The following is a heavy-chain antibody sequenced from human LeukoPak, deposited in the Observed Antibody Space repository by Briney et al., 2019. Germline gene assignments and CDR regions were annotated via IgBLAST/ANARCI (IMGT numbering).Heavy chain of an antibody. Sequence: GASVKVSCKASGYTFTSYGISWVRQAPGQGLEWMGWISAYSGNTNYAQKLQGRVTMTTDTSTSTAYMELRSLRSDDTAVYYCARVLGSYDFWSGYYWDAFDIWGQGTMVTVSS. CDR3: ARVLGSYDFWSGYYWDAFDI. CDR2: ISAYSGNT. V-gene: IGHV1-18*01. J-gene: IGHJ3*02. CDR1: GYTFTSYG. D-gene: IGHD3-3*01.